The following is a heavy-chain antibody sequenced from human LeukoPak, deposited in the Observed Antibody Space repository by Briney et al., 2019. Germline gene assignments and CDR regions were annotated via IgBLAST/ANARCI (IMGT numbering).Heavy chain of an antibody. CDR1: GFTFSSYW. CDR2: IKQDGSEK. J-gene: IGHJ3*02. V-gene: IGHV3-7*01. Sequence: GGSLRLSCAASGFTFSSYWMSWVRQAPGKGLEWVANIKQDGSEKYYVDSVRGRFTISRDNAKNSLSLQMISLRAEDTALYYCARNKRADIWGQGTMVTVSS. CDR3: ARNKRADI. D-gene: IGHD1/OR15-1a*01.